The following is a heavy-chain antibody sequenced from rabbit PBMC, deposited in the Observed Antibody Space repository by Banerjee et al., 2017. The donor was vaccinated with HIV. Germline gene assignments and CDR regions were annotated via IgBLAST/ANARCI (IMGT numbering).Heavy chain of an antibody. CDR3: ARETAAYAGDIYYFDL. D-gene: IGHD4-2*01. CDR2: IYAGKGSS. CDR1: GFDFSSYY. Sequence: QLKETGGGLVQPGGSLTLSCKASGFDFSSYYMNWVRQAPGKGLEWIGRIYAGKGSSDYANWVNGRFTISSDSAQNTVDLQMNSLTAADTATYFCARETAAYAGDIYYFDLWGQGTLVTVS. V-gene: IGHV1S7*01. J-gene: IGHJ4*01.